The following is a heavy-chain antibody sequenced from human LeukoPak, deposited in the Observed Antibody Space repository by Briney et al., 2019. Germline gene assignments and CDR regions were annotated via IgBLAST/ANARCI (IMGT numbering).Heavy chain of an antibody. J-gene: IGHJ4*02. D-gene: IGHD4/OR15-4a*01. CDR1: EFTFSTYW. CDR3: ARESSVTMFDY. Sequence: PGGSLRLSCAASEFTFSTYWMNWVRQDPGKGLVWVSRIDSDGSSTSYADSVKGRFTISRDNTKNTLYLQRNSLRAEEDTAVYFCARESSVTMFDYWGQGTLVTVSS. V-gene: IGHV3-74*01. CDR2: IDSDGSST.